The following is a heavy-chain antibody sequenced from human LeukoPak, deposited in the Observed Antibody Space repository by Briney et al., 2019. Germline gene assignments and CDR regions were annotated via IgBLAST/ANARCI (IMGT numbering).Heavy chain of an antibody. CDR1: GFTFSSYA. D-gene: IGHD3-22*01. Sequence: GGSLRLSCAASGFTFSSYAMSWVRQAPGKGLEWVSAISGSGGSTYYADSVKGRFTISRDNSKNTLYLQMNSLRAEDTAVYYCAKDYDSSGYYSTSANYCGQGTLVTVSS. CDR2: ISGSGGST. CDR3: AKDYDSSGYYSTSANY. V-gene: IGHV3-23*01. J-gene: IGHJ4*02.